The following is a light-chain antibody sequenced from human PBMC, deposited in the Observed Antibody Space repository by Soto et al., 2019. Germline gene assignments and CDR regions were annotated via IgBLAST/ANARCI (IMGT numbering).Light chain of an antibody. Sequence: EIVITRSRTTLSVSPGQRPTLSCKASQSLTSNLAWYQQKPGQSPRLLIYAASSRATGIPARFSGSGSGTEFTLTISSLQYEDFAVYYCQQYNDWPLTFGGGTKVDIK. CDR3: QQYNDWPLT. CDR1: QSLTSN. V-gene: IGKV3-15*01. J-gene: IGKJ4*01. CDR2: AAS.